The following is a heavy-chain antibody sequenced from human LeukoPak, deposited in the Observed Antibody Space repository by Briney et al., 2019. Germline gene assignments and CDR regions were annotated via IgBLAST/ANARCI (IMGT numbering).Heavy chain of an antibody. J-gene: IGHJ4*02. V-gene: IGHV3-30*02. CDR3: ARKSASGNYPLDY. Sequence: PGGSLRLSCAASGFTFSSYVMHWVRQAPGKGLEWVAFIRYDGSNKYYADSVKGRFTISRDNAKNTVFLQMSSLRAEDTALYYCARKSASGNYPLDYWGQGTLVTVSS. D-gene: IGHD3-10*01. CDR1: GFTFSSYV. CDR2: IRYDGSNK.